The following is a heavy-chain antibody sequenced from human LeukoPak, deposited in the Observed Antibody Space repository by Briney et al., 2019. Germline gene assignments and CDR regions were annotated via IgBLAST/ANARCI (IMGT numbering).Heavy chain of an antibody. J-gene: IGHJ4*02. CDR3: ARQLGNYYRAFDF. CDR2: INPASAGA. D-gene: IGHD6-6*01. V-gene: IGHV1-2*02. Sequence: ASVKVSCKPSGYTFTNYYIHWVRQAPGQGPEWVGWINPASAGAAFAPKFQGRVSMTWDSSITTAFMDLTSLRSNDTAIYYCARQLGNYYRAFDFCCQGTLVTVSS. CDR1: GYTFTNYY.